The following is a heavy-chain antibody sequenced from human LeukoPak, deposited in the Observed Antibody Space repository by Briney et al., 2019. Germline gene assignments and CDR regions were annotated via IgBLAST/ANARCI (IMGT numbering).Heavy chain of an antibody. D-gene: IGHD3-16*01. CDR1: GGSISSYY. CDR2: IYYSGST. J-gene: IGHJ5*02. V-gene: IGHV4-59*12. Sequence: SETLSLTCTVSGGSISSYYWSWIRQPPGKGLEWIGYIYYSGSTNYNPSLKSRVTISVDTSKNQFSLKLSSVTAADTAVYYCASRMIRGGFDPWGQGTLVTVSS. CDR3: ASRMIRGGFDP.